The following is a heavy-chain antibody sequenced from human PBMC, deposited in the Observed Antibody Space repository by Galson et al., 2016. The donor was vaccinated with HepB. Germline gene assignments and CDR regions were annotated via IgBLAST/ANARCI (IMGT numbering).Heavy chain of an antibody. V-gene: IGHV1-3*01. CDR2: INAVNGNT. J-gene: IGHJ6*02. Sequence: SVKVSCKASGYTFTSYAIHWVRQAPGQRLEWMGWINAVNGNTKYSQKFQARVTLTRDTSATTAYMELSSLRSEETAVYYCARADDLLSGYEYYYYCGMDVWGQGTTVTVSS. D-gene: IGHD3-3*01. CDR3: ARADDLLSGYEYYYYCGMDV. CDR1: GYTFTSYA.